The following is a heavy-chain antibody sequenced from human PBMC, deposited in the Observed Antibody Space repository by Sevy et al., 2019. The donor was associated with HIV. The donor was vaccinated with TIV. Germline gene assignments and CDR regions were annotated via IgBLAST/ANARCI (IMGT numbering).Heavy chain of an antibody. D-gene: IGHD2-15*01. CDR2: ISGSGGST. J-gene: IGHJ6*03. V-gene: IGHV3-23*01. CDR1: GFTFSSYA. CDR3: AKACATGYCSGGRCRKYYYYYMDV. Sequence: GGSLRLSCAASGFTFSSYAMSWVRQAPGKGLEWVSAISGSGGSTYYADSVKGRFTISRDNSKNRLYLQMNSLRAEDTAVYYCAKACATGYCSGGRCRKYYYYYMDVWGQGTTASVSS.